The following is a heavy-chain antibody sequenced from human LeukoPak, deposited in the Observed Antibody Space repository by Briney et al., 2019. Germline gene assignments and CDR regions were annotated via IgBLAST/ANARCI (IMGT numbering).Heavy chain of an antibody. CDR3: AKGGKWDVTPFDY. CDR1: GFTFSSYS. J-gene: IGHJ4*02. Sequence: GGSLRLSCAASGFTFSSYSMTWVRQAPGKGLEWVSTISGGGSTCYADSVKGRFTISRDNSKNTLYLQVNSLRAQDTAVYHCAKGGKWDVTPFDYWGQGTLVTVSS. CDR2: ISGGGST. V-gene: IGHV3-23*01. D-gene: IGHD1-26*01.